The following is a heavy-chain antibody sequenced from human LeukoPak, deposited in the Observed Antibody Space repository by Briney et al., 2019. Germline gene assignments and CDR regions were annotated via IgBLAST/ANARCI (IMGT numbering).Heavy chain of an antibody. CDR1: RFTFSNFA. CDR2: ISSSGVTT. CDR3: AKGTLNGDYVFDY. Sequence: GGSLRLSCAASRFTFSNFAMSWVRQAPGKGLEWVSGISSSGVTTYYADSVKGRFTISRDNSKNTLYLQMTSLRAEDTAVYYCAKGTLNGDYVFDYWGPGILVTVSS. J-gene: IGHJ4*02. D-gene: IGHD4-17*01. V-gene: IGHV3-23*01.